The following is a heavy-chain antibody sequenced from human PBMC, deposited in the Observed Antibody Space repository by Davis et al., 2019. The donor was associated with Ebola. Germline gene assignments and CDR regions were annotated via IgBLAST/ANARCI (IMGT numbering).Heavy chain of an antibody. CDR2: ISSSSSTI. D-gene: IGHD3-9*01. Sequence: GESLKISCAASGFTFSSYSMNWVRQAPGKGLEWVSYISSSSSTIYYADSVKGRFTISRDNAKNSLYLQMNSLRDEDTAVYYCARDLGRYFDWSIKRGEYFQHWGQGTLVTVSS. V-gene: IGHV3-48*02. CDR1: GFTFSSYS. CDR3: ARDLGRYFDWSIKRGEYFQH. J-gene: IGHJ1*01.